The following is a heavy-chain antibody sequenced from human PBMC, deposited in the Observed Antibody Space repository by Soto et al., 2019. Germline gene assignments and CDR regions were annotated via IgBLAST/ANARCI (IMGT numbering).Heavy chain of an antibody. D-gene: IGHD2-15*01. CDR2: MNPNSGNT. CDR1: GYTFTSYD. CDR3: ARGGLGYCSGGSCYSKYYGMDV. J-gene: IGHJ6*02. Sequence: GASVKVSCKASGYTFTSYDINWLRQATGQGLEWMGWMNPNSGNTGYAQKFQGRVTMTRNTSISTAYMELSSLRSEDTAVYYCARGGLGYCSGGSCYSKYYGMDVWGQGTTVTVSS. V-gene: IGHV1-8*01.